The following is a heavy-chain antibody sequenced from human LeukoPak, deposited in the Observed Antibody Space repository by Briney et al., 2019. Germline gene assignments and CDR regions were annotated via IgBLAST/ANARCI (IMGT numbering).Heavy chain of an antibody. J-gene: IGHJ6*03. CDR3: ARARLATSAAGSVRVGYYYYMDV. D-gene: IGHD6-13*01. CDR1: GYTFTSYG. CDR2: ISAYNGNT. Sequence: ASVTVSCKAAGYTFTSYGISWVRQAPGQGLEWMGWISAYNGNTNYAQKLQRRVTMTTDTSTSTAYMELRSLRSDDTAVYYCARARLATSAAGSVRVGYYYYMDVWGKGTTVTVSS. V-gene: IGHV1-18*01.